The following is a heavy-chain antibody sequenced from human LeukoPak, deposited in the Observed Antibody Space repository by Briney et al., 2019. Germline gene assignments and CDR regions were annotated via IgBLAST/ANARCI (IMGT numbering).Heavy chain of an antibody. CDR2: IKQDGSEK. J-gene: IGHJ3*02. V-gene: IGHV3-7*03. CDR3: ARALNYGDYVIAFDI. D-gene: IGHD4-17*01. Sequence: GGSLRLSCAASGFTFSSYWMSWVRQAPGKGLEWVANIKQDGSEKYYVDSVKGRFTISRDNAKNSLHLQMNSLRAEDTAVYYCARALNYGDYVIAFDIWGQGTMVTVSS. CDR1: GFTFSSYW.